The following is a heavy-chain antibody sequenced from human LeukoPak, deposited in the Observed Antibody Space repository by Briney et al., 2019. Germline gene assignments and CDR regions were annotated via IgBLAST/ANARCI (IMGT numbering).Heavy chain of an antibody. CDR3: ARGPKYQLSNGGWFDP. J-gene: IGHJ5*02. CDR2: INPSGGST. CDR1: GYTFTSYY. D-gene: IGHD2-2*01. Sequence: ASVKVSCKASGYTFTSYYMHWVRQAPGQGLEWMGIINPSGGSTSYAQKFQGRVTMTRDTSTSTVYMELSSLRSEDTAVYYCARGPKYQLSNGGWFDPWGQGTLVTVSS. V-gene: IGHV1-46*01.